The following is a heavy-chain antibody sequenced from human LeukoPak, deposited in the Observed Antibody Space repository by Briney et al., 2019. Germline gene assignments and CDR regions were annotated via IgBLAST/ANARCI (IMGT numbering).Heavy chain of an antibody. V-gene: IGHV3-48*01. CDR2: ISSSSSTI. CDR3: ARMIGGASGDFDN. D-gene: IGHD2-21*01. J-gene: IGHJ4*02. CDR1: GFTFSSYE. Sequence: GGSLRLSCAASGFTFSSYEMNWVRQAPGKGLEWVSYISSSSSTIYYADSVKGRFSISRDNAKNSLHLQMNSLRVEDTAMYYCARMIGGASGDFDNWGQGTLVTVSS.